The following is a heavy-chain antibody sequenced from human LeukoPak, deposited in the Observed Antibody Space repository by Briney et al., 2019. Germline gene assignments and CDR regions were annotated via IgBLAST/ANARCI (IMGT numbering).Heavy chain of an antibody. CDR1: GGSISSGDYY. J-gene: IGHJ4*02. D-gene: IGHD3-10*01. Sequence: SETLSLTCTVSGGSISSGDYYWSWIRQPPGKGLEWIGYIYYSGSTYYNPSLKSRLTISVDTSKNQFSLKLSSVTAAATAVYYCAREVRGVSFFDYWGQGTLVTVSS. V-gene: IGHV4-30-4*01. CDR3: AREVRGVSFFDY. CDR2: IYYSGST.